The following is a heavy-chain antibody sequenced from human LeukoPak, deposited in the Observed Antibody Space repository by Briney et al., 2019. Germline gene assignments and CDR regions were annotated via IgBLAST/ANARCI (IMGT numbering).Heavy chain of an antibody. Sequence: SETLSLTCTVSGGSIGSGDYYWSWIRQPPGKGLEWIGEINHSGSANYSPSLKSRVTLSVDTSKNQFSLKLSSVTAADTAMYYCATMRGYCSSPTCQDSWGQGTLVTVSS. CDR2: INHSGSA. D-gene: IGHD2-2*01. CDR1: GGSIGSGDYY. J-gene: IGHJ4*02. V-gene: IGHV4-39*07. CDR3: ATMRGYCSSPTCQDS.